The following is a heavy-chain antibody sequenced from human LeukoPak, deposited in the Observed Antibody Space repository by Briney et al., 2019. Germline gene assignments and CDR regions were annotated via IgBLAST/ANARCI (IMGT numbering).Heavy chain of an antibody. V-gene: IGHV3-21*01. CDR2: ISSSGNYI. Sequence: KPGGSLRLSCAASGFTFSSYIMNWVRQAPGKGLEWVSSISSSGNYIYYADSVKGRFTFSRDDAHNSLYLQMNSLRAEDTAVYYRARERTCSSPSCALDVWGQGTTVTVSS. CDR3: ARERTCSSPSCALDV. CDR1: GFTFSSYI. D-gene: IGHD2-2*01. J-gene: IGHJ6*02.